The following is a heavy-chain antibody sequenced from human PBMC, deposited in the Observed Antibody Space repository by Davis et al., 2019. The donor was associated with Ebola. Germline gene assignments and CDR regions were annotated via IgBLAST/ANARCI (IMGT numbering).Heavy chain of an antibody. Sequence: GGSLRLSCAASGFTFSDYYMSWIRQAPGKGLEWVSYISSSSSTIYYADSVKGRFTIPRDNAKNSLYLQMNSLRDEEPAVNYCAKEGQWLVLLTAFDIWGQGTMVTVSS. CDR3: AKEGQWLVLLTAFDI. CDR2: ISSSSSTI. D-gene: IGHD6-19*01. CDR1: GFTFSDYY. J-gene: IGHJ3*02. V-gene: IGHV3-11*01.